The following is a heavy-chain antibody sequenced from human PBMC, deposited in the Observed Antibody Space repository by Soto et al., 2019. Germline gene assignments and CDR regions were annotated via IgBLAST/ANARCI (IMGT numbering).Heavy chain of an antibody. CDR3: ARTSKFDC. J-gene: IGHJ4*02. Sequence: SDTLSLTCAVYCSSFSGYYWSWLRQPPGRGLEWIGEINHSGCTNYNPSLKSRVTMSVDTSKNQFSLKLSSVTAADTAVYYCARTSKFDCWGQGSRVTVSS. CDR2: INHSGCT. D-gene: IGHD6-6*01. CDR1: CSSFSGYY. V-gene: IGHV4-34*01.